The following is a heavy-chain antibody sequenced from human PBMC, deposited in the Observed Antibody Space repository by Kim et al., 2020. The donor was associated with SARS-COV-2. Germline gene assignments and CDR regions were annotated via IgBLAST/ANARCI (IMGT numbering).Heavy chain of an antibody. D-gene: IGHD3-22*01. Sequence: SVKVSCKASGGTFSSYAISWVRQAPGQGLEWMGGIIPIFGTANYAQKFQGRVTITADESTSTAYMELSSLRSEDTAVYYCARGSTNDRDYDSSGYYPGGVYYYYGMDVWGQGTTVTVSS. CDR1: GGTFSSYA. CDR2: IIPIFGTA. CDR3: ARGSTNDRDYDSSGYYPGGVYYYYGMDV. V-gene: IGHV1-69*13. J-gene: IGHJ6*02.